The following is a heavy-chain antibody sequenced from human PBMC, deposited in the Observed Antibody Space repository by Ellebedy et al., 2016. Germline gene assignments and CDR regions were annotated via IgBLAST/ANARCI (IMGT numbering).Heavy chain of an antibody. D-gene: IGHD2/OR15-2a*01. CDR1: GCSFRGDAYY. V-gene: IGHV4-30-4*01. Sequence: SETLSLXXTVSGCSFRGDAYYWSWIRQSPGKGLEWIGYMYWSWSTYYNPSLERRVSMSIDTSEKQFSLNLRSVTAEDTTVFYCARVYVPYPMLGRPNSYFRLDVWGKGTTVIVSS. J-gene: IGHJ6*04. CDR2: MYWSWST. CDR3: ARVYVPYPMLGRPNSYFRLDV.